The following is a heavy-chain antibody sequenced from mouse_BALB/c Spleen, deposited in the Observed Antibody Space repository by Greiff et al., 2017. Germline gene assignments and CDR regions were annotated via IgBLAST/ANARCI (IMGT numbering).Heavy chain of an antibody. CDR2: IRNKANGYTT. V-gene: IGHV7-3*02. CDR1: GFTFTDYY. J-gene: IGHJ2*01. CDR3: ARDYDYFDY. Sequence: DVKLVESGGGLVQTGGSLRLSCATSGFTFTDYYMSWVRQPPGKALEWLGFIRNKANGYTTEYSASVKGRFTISRDNSQSILYLQMNTLRAEDSATYYCARDYDYFDYWGQGTTLTGSS. D-gene: IGHD2-3*01.